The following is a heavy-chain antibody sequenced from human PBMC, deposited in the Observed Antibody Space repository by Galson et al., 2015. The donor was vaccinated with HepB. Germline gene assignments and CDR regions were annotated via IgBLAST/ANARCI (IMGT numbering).Heavy chain of an antibody. CDR2: ISGSGGST. Sequence: SLRLSCAASGFTFSSYAMSWVRQAPGKGLEWVSAISGSGGSTYYADSVKGRFTISRDNSKNTLYLPMNSLRAEDTAVYYCAKGGIQLWFLHEIPFDYWGQGTLVTVSS. D-gene: IGHD5-18*01. CDR3: AKGGIQLWFLHEIPFDY. CDR1: GFTFSSYA. J-gene: IGHJ4*02. V-gene: IGHV3-23*01.